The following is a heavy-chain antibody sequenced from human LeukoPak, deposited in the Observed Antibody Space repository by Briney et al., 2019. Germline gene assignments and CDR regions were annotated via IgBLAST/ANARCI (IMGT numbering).Heavy chain of an antibody. V-gene: IGHV3-30*02. CDR2: IRYDGSNK. CDR3: AKGYDFWSGSESRFDP. CDR1: GFTFSSYG. J-gene: IGHJ5*02. D-gene: IGHD3-3*01. Sequence: GGSLRLSCAASGFTFSSYGMHWVRQAPGKGLEWVAFIRYDGSNKYYADSVKGRFTISRDNYKNTLYLQMNSLRAEDTAVYYCAKGYDFWSGSESRFDPWGQGTLVTVSS.